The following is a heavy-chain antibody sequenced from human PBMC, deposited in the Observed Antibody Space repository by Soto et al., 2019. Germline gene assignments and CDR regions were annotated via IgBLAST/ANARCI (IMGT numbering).Heavy chain of an antibody. D-gene: IGHD2-2*01. CDR3: VKDHGAYHHNFEY. Sequence: GGSLRLSGSSSGFIFIDYAIRWVRQAPAKGLQCVSAISNNGGSTYYADSVKGRFTISRDNSKSTVFLQMSSLRPEDTAVYYCVKDHGAYHHNFEYWGLGTLVTVSS. CDR2: ISNNGGST. CDR1: GFIFIDYA. J-gene: IGHJ4*02. V-gene: IGHV3-64D*06.